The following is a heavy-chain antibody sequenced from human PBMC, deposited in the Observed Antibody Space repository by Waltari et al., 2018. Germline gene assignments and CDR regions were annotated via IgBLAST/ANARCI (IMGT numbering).Heavy chain of an antibody. CDR1: GYTFTVYY. D-gene: IGHD6-19*01. CDR3: AAVDPSDYYVDY. V-gene: IGHV1-2*06. J-gene: IGHJ4*02. Sequence: QVQLVQSGAEVKKPVASVKVSCKASGYTFTVYYMHWVRQAPGQGLEWMGRINPTSGGTNYAQKFQGRVTMTRDTYISTADRERSRLRSDDTAVYYGAAVDPSDYYVDYWGQGTLVTVSS. CDR2: INPTSGGT.